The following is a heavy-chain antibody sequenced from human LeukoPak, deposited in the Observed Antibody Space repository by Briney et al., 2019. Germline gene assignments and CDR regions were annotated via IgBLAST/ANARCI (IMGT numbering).Heavy chain of an antibody. Sequence: ASVKVSCKASGYTFTGYYMHWVRQAPGQGLEWMGWINPNSGGTNYAQKVQGRVTMTRDTSISTAYMELSRLRSDDTAVYYCARGADWEPYYFDYWGQGTLVTVSS. D-gene: IGHD1-26*01. CDR1: GYTFTGYY. CDR2: INPNSGGT. V-gene: IGHV1-2*02. CDR3: ARGADWEPYYFDY. J-gene: IGHJ4*02.